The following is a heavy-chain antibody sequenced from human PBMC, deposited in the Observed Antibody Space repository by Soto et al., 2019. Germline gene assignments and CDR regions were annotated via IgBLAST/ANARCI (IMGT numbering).Heavy chain of an antibody. CDR2: IDWDDDK. D-gene: IGHD2-8*01. V-gene: IGHV2-70*01. CDR1: GFSLSTSGMC. Sequence: XGPTPVNATKTLTLTFTFSGFSLSTSGMCASWIRQPPGKALEWLALIDWDDDKYYSTSLKTRLTISKDTSKNQVVLTMTNMDPVDTATYYCARTIMEVFDYWGQGTLVTVSS. CDR3: ARTIMEVFDY. J-gene: IGHJ4*02.